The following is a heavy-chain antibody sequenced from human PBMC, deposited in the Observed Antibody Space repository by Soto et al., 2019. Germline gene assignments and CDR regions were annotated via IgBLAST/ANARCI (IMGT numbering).Heavy chain of an antibody. D-gene: IGHD2-15*01. V-gene: IGHV3-30-3*01. J-gene: IGHJ6*02. CDR1: GFTFSRSA. Sequence: QVQLVESGGGVVQPGRSLRLSCAASGFTFSRSAMHWVRQAPGKGLEWVAVISYDGSNKYYADSVKGRFTISRDNSKNTLYLQMNSLRAEDTAVYYCARDLVVVVAARDYYYGMDVWGQGTTVTVSS. CDR3: ARDLVVVVAARDYYYGMDV. CDR2: ISYDGSNK.